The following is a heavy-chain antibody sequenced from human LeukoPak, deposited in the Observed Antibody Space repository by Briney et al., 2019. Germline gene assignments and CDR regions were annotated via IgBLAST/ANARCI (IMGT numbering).Heavy chain of an antibody. Sequence: PGGSLRLSCAASGFTFDDYAMHWVRQAPGKGLEWVSGISWNSGSIGYADSVKGRFTISRDNAKNSLYLQMNSLRAEDTAVYYCARVGSHRNSGYDYWGQGTLVTVSS. CDR1: GFTFDDYA. CDR3: ARVGSHRNSGYDY. D-gene: IGHD5-12*01. CDR2: ISWNSGSI. V-gene: IGHV3-9*01. J-gene: IGHJ4*02.